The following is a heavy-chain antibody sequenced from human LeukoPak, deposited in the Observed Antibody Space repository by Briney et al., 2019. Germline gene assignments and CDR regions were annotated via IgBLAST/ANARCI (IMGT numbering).Heavy chain of an antibody. CDR2: IYYSGST. J-gene: IGHJ4*02. CDR3: ARGSSGYYSVEITYYFDY. V-gene: IGHV4-30-4*01. CDR1: GGSISSGDYY. Sequence: SETLSLTCTVSGGSISSGDYYWSWIRQPPGKGLEWIGYIYYSGSTYYNPSLKSRVTISVDTSKNQFSLKLSSVTAADTAVYYCARGSSGYYSVEITYYFDYWGQGTLVTVSS. D-gene: IGHD3-22*01.